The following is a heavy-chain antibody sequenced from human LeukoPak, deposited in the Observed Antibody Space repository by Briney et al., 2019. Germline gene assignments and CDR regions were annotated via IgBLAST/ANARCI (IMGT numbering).Heavy chain of an antibody. J-gene: IGHJ6*03. CDR1: GGTFSSYA. CDR3: ARWGQGVPAPEGSYMDV. Sequence: ASVKVSCKASGGTFSSYAISWVRQAPGQGLEWMGGILPIFGTANYAQKFQGRVTITTDESTSTAYMELSSLRSEDTAVYYCARWGQGVPAPEGSYMDVWGKGTTVTVSS. D-gene: IGHD2-2*01. CDR2: ILPIFGTA. V-gene: IGHV1-69*05.